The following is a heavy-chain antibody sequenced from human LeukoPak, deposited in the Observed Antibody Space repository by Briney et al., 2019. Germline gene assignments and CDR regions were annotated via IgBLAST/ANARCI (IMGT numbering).Heavy chain of an antibody. CDR2: ISGSGGST. CDR3: AKDQTRITMIVVVSTFDY. CDR1: GFTFSSYA. J-gene: IGHJ4*02. D-gene: IGHD3-22*01. Sequence: GGSLRLSCAASGFTFSSYAMSWVHQAPGKGLEWVSAISGSGGSTYYSDSVKGRFTISRDNSKNTLYLQMNSLRAEDTAVYYCAKDQTRITMIVVVSTFDYWGQGTLVTVSS. V-gene: IGHV3-23*01.